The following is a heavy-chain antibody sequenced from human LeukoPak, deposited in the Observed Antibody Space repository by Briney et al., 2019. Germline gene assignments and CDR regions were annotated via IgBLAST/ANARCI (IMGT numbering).Heavy chain of an antibody. CDR1: GYTFTSYG. CDR2: ISAYNGNT. V-gene: IGHV1-18*01. D-gene: IGHD6-13*01. J-gene: IGHJ4*02. Sequence: ASVKVSCKASGYTFTSYGISWVRQAPGQGLEWMGWISAYNGNTNYAQKLQGRVTMTTDTSTSTAYMELRSLRSDDTAVYYCAREFSGIAAAGFDYWGQGTLVTVSS. CDR3: AREFSGIAAAGFDY.